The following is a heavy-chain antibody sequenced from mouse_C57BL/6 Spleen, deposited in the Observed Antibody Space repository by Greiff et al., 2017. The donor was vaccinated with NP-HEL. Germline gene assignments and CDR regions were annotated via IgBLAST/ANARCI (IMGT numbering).Heavy chain of an antibody. CDR2: IYPGDGDT. J-gene: IGHJ2*01. CDR1: GYAFSSYW. V-gene: IGHV1-80*01. CDR3: AKESFYQRNYFDY. Sequence: QVQLKESGAELVKPGASVKISCKASGYAFSSYWMNWVKQRPGKGLEWIGQIYPGDGDTNYNGKFKGKATLTADKSSSTAYMQLSSLTSEDSAVYFCAKESFYQRNYFDYWGQGTTLTVSS. D-gene: IGHD1-1*01.